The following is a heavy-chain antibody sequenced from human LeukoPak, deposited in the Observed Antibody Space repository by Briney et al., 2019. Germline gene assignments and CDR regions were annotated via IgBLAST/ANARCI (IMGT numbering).Heavy chain of an antibody. CDR3: ARVGPSSGLTFFDY. D-gene: IGHD3-22*01. J-gene: IGHJ4*02. V-gene: IGHV4-4*02. CDR2: IYHSGST. Sequence: SETLSLTCAVSGGSISSSNWWSWVRQPPGKGLEWIGEIYHSGSTNYNPSLKSRVTISVDKSKNQFSLKLSSVTAADTAVYYCARVGPSSGLTFFDYWGQGTLVTVSS. CDR1: GGSISSSNW.